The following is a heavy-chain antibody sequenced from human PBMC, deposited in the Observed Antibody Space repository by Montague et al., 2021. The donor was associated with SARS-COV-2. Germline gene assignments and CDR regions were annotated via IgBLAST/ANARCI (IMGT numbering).Heavy chain of an antibody. Sequence: SETLSFTCTVSGGSISSSSYYWGWIRQPPGKGLEWIGSIYYSGSTYYNPSPKSRVTISVDTSKNQFSLKLSSVTAADTAVYYCARVGRQQLVRLSGMDVWGQGTTVTVSS. J-gene: IGHJ6*02. CDR3: ARVGRQQLVRLSGMDV. D-gene: IGHD6-13*01. V-gene: IGHV4-39*07. CDR1: GGSISSSSYY. CDR2: IYYSGST.